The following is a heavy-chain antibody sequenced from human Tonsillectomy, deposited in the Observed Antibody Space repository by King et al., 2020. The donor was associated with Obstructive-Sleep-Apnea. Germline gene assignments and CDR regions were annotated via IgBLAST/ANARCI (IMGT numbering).Heavy chain of an antibody. J-gene: IGHJ5*02. D-gene: IGHD6-13*01. V-gene: IGHV4-34*01. CDR2: INHSGST. Sequence: VQLQQWGAGLLKPSETLSLTCAVFGGSFTDYYWSWVRQPPGKGLEWIGEINHSGSTSHNPSLKGRVTISVETSKNQFSLKLTSVTAADTAVYYCARGSGAAAVNWFDPWGQGTLVTVSS. CDR3: ARGSGAAAVNWFDP. CDR1: GGSFTDYY.